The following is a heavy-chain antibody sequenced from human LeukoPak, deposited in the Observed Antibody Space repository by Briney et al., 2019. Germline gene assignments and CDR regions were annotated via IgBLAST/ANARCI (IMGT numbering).Heavy chain of an antibody. J-gene: IGHJ5*02. CDR2: IIPIFGTA. Sequence: SVKASCKASGGTFSSYAISWVRQAPGQGLEWMGGIIPIFGTANYAQKLQGRVTITADESTSTAYMELSTLRSEDTAVYYCARDYYDFWSGYYTGPLNWFDPWGQGTLVTVSS. CDR1: GGTFSSYA. V-gene: IGHV1-69*01. D-gene: IGHD3-3*01. CDR3: ARDYYDFWSGYYTGPLNWFDP.